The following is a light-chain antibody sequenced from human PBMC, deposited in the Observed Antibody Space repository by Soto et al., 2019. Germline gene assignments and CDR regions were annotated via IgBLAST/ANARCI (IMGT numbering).Light chain of an antibody. CDR1: TSNIGTGHD. V-gene: IGLV1-40*01. J-gene: IGLJ1*01. CDR2: GTN. CDR3: QSYDSRLSGYV. Sequence: QSVLTQPPSVSGAPGQRVTISCTGSTSNIGTGHDVHWYQQLPGAAPKLLIHGTNNRPSGVPDRFSGSRSGTSASLAITGLQAEDEADYYCQSYDSRLSGYVFGTGTKLTVL.